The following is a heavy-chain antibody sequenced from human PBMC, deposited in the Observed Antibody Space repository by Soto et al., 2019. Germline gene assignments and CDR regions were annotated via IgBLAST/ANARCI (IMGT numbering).Heavy chain of an antibody. Sequence: EVQLLESGGGLVQPGGSLRLSCAASGFTFTTYAMSWVRQPPGKGLEWVSGISSSGDIPYYADSVKGWFTISRDQSNKTVYLQMNSLRAEDTALYYCAKVNSIVGDGDHDYWGQGTLVSVSS. CDR3: AKVNSIVGDGDHDY. CDR1: GFTFTTYA. CDR2: ISSSGDIP. J-gene: IGHJ4*02. V-gene: IGHV3-23*01. D-gene: IGHD4-17*01.